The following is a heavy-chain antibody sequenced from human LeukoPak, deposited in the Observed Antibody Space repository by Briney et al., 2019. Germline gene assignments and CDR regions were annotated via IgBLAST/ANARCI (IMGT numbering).Heavy chain of an antibody. CDR1: GYTFTGYY. Sequence: EASVKVSCKASGYTFTGYYMHWVRQAPGQGLEWMGWMNPKSGGTNYAQKFQGRVTVTRDTSISTAYMELSRLRSDDTAVYYCANDYEGKEGFDYWGQGTLVTVSS. CDR2: MNPKSGGT. D-gene: IGHD3-16*01. J-gene: IGHJ4*02. CDR3: ANDYEGKEGFDY. V-gene: IGHV1-2*02.